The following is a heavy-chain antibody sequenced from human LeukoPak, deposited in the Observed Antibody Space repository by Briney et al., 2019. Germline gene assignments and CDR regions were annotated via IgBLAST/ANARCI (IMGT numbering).Heavy chain of an antibody. CDR2: INPNSGGT. J-gene: IGHJ4*02. D-gene: IGHD5-18*01. CDR3: ARDLSGVQLWLFGY. CDR1: GYTFTGYY. Sequence: ASVTVSCKASGYTFTGYYMHWVRQAPGQGLEWMGWINPNSGGTNYAQKFQGRVTMTRDTSISTAYMELSRLRSDDTAVYYCARDLSGVQLWLFGYWGQGTLVTVSS. V-gene: IGHV1-2*02.